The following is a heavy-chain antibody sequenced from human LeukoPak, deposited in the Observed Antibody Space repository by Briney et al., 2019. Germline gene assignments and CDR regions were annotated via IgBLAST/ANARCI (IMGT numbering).Heavy chain of an antibody. CDR2: IYHSGST. J-gene: IGHJ4*02. D-gene: IGHD3-3*01. V-gene: IGHV4-38-2*02. CDR1: GYSTSSGYY. CDR3: ARGRRVVTIFGVVPGVGVKGVDY. Sequence: SSETLSLTCTVSGYSTSSGYYWGWIRQPPGKGLEWIGSIYHSGSTYYNPSLKCRVTISVDTSKNQFSLKLSSVTAADTAVYYRARGRRVVTIFGVVPGVGVKGVDYWGQGTLVTVSS.